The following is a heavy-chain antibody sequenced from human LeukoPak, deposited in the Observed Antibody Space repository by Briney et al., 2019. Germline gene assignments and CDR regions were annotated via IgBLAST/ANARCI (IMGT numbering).Heavy chain of an antibody. CDR1: GFTFSSYS. V-gene: IGHV3-21*01. Sequence: GGSLRLSCAASGFTFSSYSMNWVRQAPGKGLEWVSSISSSSSYIYYADSVKGRFTISRVNAKNSLYLQMNSLRAEDTAVYYCARGYGSGNNWFDPWGQGTLVTVSS. CDR3: ARGYGSGNNWFDP. CDR2: ISSSSSYI. J-gene: IGHJ5*02. D-gene: IGHD3-10*01.